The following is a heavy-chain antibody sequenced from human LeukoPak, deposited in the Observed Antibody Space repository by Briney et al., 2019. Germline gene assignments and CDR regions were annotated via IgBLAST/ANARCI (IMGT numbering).Heavy chain of an antibody. D-gene: IGHD3-3*01. V-gene: IGHV4-30-2*01. J-gene: IGHJ3*02. Sequence: SQTLSLTCTVSGGSISSGGYYWSWIRQPPGKGLEWIGYIYHSGSTYYNPSLKSRVTISVDRSKNQFSLKLSSVTAADTAVYYCARVLDFWSVKGAFDIWGQGTMVTVSS. CDR2: IYHSGST. CDR3: ARVLDFWSVKGAFDI. CDR1: GGSISSGGYY.